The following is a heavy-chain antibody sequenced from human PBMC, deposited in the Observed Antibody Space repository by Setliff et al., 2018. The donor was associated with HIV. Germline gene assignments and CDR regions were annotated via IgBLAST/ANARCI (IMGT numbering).Heavy chain of an antibody. J-gene: IGHJ4*02. Sequence: SVKVSCKASRSTFNSHTINWVRQAPGQGLDWMGRIVPILGVANYAQRFQGKVTITADKSTSTSYMHLSSLRAEDTAVYFCARGGDYDSSGYYVTWGQGSLVTVSS. CDR3: ARGGDYDSSGYYVT. V-gene: IGHV1-69*02. CDR1: RSTFNSHT. CDR2: IVPILGVA. D-gene: IGHD3-22*01.